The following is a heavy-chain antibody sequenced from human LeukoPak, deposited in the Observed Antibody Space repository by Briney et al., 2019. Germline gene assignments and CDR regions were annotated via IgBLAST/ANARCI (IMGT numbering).Heavy chain of an antibody. CDR3: ARADSSSWSAFDI. CDR1: EFTFSSYW. V-gene: IGHV3-66*02. Sequence: PGGSLRLSCAASEFTFSSYWMSWVRQAPGKGLEWVSVIYAGGSKYYADSVKGRFTISRDNSKNTLNLQLNSLRAEDTAVYYCARADSSSWSAFDIWGQGTMVIVSS. D-gene: IGHD6-13*01. J-gene: IGHJ3*02. CDR2: IYAGGSK.